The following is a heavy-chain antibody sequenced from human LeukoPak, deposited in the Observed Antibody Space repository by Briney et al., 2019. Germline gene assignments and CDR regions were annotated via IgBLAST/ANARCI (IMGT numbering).Heavy chain of an antibody. CDR3: TTRRQDGW. CDR1: GFTFSDAW. J-gene: IGHJ4*02. CDR2: IKSKSDGGTI. V-gene: IGHV3-15*01. D-gene: IGHD2-15*01. Sequence: AGGSLRLSCVGSGFTFSDAWMSWVRQAPGKGLVWVGRIKSKSDGGTIDYAAPVKGRFTISRDDSRNTLYLQMNSLKTEDTAAYYCTTRRQDGWWGQGTLVTVS.